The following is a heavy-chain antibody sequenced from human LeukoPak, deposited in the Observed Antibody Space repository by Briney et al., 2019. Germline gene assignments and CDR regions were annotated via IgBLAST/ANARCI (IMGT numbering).Heavy chain of an antibody. J-gene: IGHJ4*02. D-gene: IGHD3-3*01. CDR1: GYTFTSYG. CDR3: ARGMGITIFGVVIIQAFDY. V-gene: IGHV1-18*01. CDR2: ISAYNGNT. Sequence: ASVKVSCKASGYTFTSYGISWVRQSPGQGLKWMGRISAYNGNTNYAQKLQGRVTMTTDTSTSTAYMELRSLRSDDTAVYYCARGMGITIFGVVIIQAFDYWGQGTLVTVSS.